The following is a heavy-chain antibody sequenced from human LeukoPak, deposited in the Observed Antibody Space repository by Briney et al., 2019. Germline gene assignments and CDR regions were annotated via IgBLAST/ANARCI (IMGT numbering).Heavy chain of an antibody. J-gene: IGHJ4*02. CDR1: GYTFTGYY. V-gene: IGHV1-2*02. Sequence: ASVKVSCKASGYTFTGYYIHWVRQAPGQGLEWMGWINPNSGSTNYAQKFQGRVTMTRDTSISTAYMELSRLRSDDTAVYYCARAGSAARPLYYFDHWGQGTLVTVSS. D-gene: IGHD6-6*01. CDR3: ARAGSAARPLYYFDH. CDR2: INPNSGST.